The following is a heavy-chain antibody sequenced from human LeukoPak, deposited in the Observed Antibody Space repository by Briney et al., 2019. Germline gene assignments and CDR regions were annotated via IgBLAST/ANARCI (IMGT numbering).Heavy chain of an antibody. CDR2: ISGGGGST. Sequence: GGSLRLSCAPSGFTFSSYAMSWVRQAPGKGLEWVSAISGGGGSTYYADFVNYADSVKGRFIISRDNSKNTLYLQMNSLRAEDTAVYYCATSSTSCRCSDYWGQGTLVTVSS. CDR1: GFTFSSYA. CDR3: ATSSTSCRCSDY. J-gene: IGHJ4*02. V-gene: IGHV3-23*01. D-gene: IGHD2-2*01.